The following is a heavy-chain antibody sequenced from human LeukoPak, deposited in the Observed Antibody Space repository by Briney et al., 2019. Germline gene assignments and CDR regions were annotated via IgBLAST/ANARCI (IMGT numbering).Heavy chain of an antibody. D-gene: IGHD3-10*01. CDR2: IYYSGST. CDR1: GGSISSYY. CDR3: ARHGGSSSNWFDP. V-gene: IGHV4-59*08. Sequence: SETLSLTCTVSGGSISSYYWSWIRQPPGKGLEWIGYIYYSGSTNYNPSLKSRVTISVDTSKNQFSLKLSSVTAADTAVYYCARHGGSSSNWFDPWGQGTLVTVSS. J-gene: IGHJ5*02.